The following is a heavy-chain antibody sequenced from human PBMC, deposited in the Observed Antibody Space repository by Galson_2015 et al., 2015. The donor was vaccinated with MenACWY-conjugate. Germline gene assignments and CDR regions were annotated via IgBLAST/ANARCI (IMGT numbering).Heavy chain of an antibody. CDR2: ISGSGGST. D-gene: IGHD2-15*01. Sequence: SLRLSCAASGFTFSSYAMSWVRQAPGKGLEWVSAISGSGGSTYYADSVKGRFTISRDNAKNSLYLQMNSLRAEDTAVYYCARLYFSYFDYWGQGTLVTVSS. J-gene: IGHJ4*02. CDR1: GFTFSSYA. V-gene: IGHV3-23*01. CDR3: ARLYFSYFDY.